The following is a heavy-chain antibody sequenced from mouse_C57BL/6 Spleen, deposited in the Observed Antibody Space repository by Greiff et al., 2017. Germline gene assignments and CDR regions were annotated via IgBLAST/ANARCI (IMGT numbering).Heavy chain of an antibody. CDR2: IDPSDSYT. J-gene: IGHJ2*01. D-gene: IGHD1-1*01. Sequence: VQLQQPGAELVRPGTSVKLSCKASGYTFTSYWMHWVKQRPGQGLEWIGVIDPSDSYTNYNQTFKGKATLPVDTSSSTAYMQLSSLTSEASAVYYYARSHYYGSSYGNFDYWGQGTTLTVSS. CDR1: GYTFTSYW. CDR3: ARSHYYGSSYGNFDY. V-gene: IGHV1-59*01.